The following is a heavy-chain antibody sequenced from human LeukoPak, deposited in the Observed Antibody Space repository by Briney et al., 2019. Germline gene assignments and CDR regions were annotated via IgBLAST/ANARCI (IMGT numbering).Heavy chain of an antibody. J-gene: IGHJ4*02. CDR2: IYYSGST. CDR1: GGSISSGDYY. CDR3: ARGDDFWSAHSPLFDY. D-gene: IGHD3-3*01. Sequence: SETLSLTCTVSGGSISSGDYYWSWIRQPPGKGLEWIGYIYYSGSTYYNPSLKSRVTISVDTSKNQFSLKLSSVTAADTAVYYCARGDDFWSAHSPLFDYWGQGTLVTVSS. V-gene: IGHV4-30-4*01.